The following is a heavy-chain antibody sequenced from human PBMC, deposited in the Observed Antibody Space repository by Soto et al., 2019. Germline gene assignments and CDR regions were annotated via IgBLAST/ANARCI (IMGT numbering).Heavy chain of an antibody. Sequence: PGESLKISGQGSGYRFTSSCIGWVRQMPGKGLEWLGNVYPSDSDFRYSPSFEGRVTISADNSINTAYLHLLNLKASDTAIYYCTKGATSPVDSWGQGPRVTVYS. V-gene: IGHV5-51*01. J-gene: IGHJ4*02. CDR3: TKGATSPVDS. D-gene: IGHD3-16*01. CDR2: VYPSDSDF. CDR1: GYRFTSSC.